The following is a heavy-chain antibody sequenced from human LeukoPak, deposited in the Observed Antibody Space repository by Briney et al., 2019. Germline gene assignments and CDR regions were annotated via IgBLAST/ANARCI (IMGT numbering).Heavy chain of an antibody. V-gene: IGHV3-23*01. CDR3: ARGGVYSSSAPDY. D-gene: IGHD6-6*01. CDR1: GFTFSSYA. CDR2: ISGSGRTT. J-gene: IGHJ4*02. Sequence: GGSLRLSCAASGFTFSSYAMSRVCQAPGKGLEWVSTISGSGRTTHYADSVKGRFTISRENSRNTMYMQMNSLRAEDTAVYYCARGGVYSSSAPDYWGQGTLVTVSS.